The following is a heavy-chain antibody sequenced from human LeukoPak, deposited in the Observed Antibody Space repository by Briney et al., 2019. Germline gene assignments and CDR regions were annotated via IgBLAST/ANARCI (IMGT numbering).Heavy chain of an antibody. CDR3: AKDPPDCSSTSCYVDPPGTDY. D-gene: IGHD2-2*01. V-gene: IGHV3-23*01. CDR2: ISGSGGST. J-gene: IGHJ4*02. Sequence: WGSLRLSCAASGFTFSSYAMSWVRQAPGKGLEWVSAISGSGGSTYYADSVKGRFTISRDNSKNTLYLQMNSLRAEDTAVYYCAKDPPDCSSTSCYVDPPGTDYWGQGTLVTVSS. CDR1: GFTFSSYA.